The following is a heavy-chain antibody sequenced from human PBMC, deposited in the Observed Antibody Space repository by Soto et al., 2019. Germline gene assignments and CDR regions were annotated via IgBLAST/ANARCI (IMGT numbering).Heavy chain of an antibody. CDR2: IYPGDSDT. J-gene: IGHJ1*01. CDR1: GYSFTSYW. V-gene: IGHV5-51*01. CDR3: ARHDDYYYDSSGYYGYFQH. D-gene: IGHD3-22*01. Sequence: PGESLKISCKGSGYSFTSYWIGWVRQRPGKGLEWMGIIYPGDSDTRYSPSFQGQVTISADKSISTAYLQWSSLKASDTAMYYCARHDDYYYDSSGYYGYFQHWGQGTLVTVS.